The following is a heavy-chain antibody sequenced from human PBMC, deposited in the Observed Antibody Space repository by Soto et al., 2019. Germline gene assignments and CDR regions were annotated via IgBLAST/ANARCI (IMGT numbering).Heavy chain of an antibody. CDR3: ARGRIVATILPIAVAGGDAFDI. D-gene: IGHD6-19*01. Sequence: QVQLVQSGAEVKKPGASVKVSCKASGYTFTSYGISWVRQAPGQGLEWMGWISAYNGNTNYAQKRQGRVTMTKDTSTSTAYMELRRLRSDDTAVYYCARGRIVATILPIAVAGGDAFDIWGQGTMVTVSS. J-gene: IGHJ3*02. CDR2: ISAYNGNT. CDR1: GYTFTSYG. V-gene: IGHV1-18*01.